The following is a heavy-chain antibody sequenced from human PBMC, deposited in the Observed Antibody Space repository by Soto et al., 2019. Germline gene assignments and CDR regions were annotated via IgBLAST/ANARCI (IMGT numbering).Heavy chain of an antibody. D-gene: IGHD4-17*01. Sequence: QVPLVQSGAEVKKPGASVKVSCKASGYTFTSYGISWVRQAPGQGLEWMGWISAYNGNTNYAQKLQGRVTMTTDTSTSTAYMELRSLRSDDTAVYYCARDRGYGETWGYYYYGMDVWGQGTTVTVSS. V-gene: IGHV1-18*01. CDR3: ARDRGYGETWGYYYYGMDV. CDR1: GYTFTSYG. CDR2: ISAYNGNT. J-gene: IGHJ6*02.